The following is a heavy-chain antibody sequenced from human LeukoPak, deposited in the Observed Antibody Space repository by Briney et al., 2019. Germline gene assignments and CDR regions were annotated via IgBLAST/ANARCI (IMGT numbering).Heavy chain of an antibody. J-gene: IGHJ4*02. CDR2: IYYSGST. Sequence: SETLSLTCTVSGGSISSYYWSWIRQPPGKGLEWIGYIYYSGSTNYNPSLKSRDTISVDTSKNQFSLKLSSVTAADTAVYYCARVGRYSSGWYGMDWGQGTLVTVSS. V-gene: IGHV4-59*01. CDR3: ARVGRYSSGWYGMD. CDR1: GGSISSYY. D-gene: IGHD6-19*01.